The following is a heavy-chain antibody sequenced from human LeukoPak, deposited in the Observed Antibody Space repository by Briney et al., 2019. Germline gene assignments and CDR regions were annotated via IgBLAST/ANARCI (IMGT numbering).Heavy chain of an antibody. CDR2: INHGGST. D-gene: IGHD2-8*01. Sequence: GSLRLSCAASGFTFSSHWMHWVRQPPGKGLEWIGVINHGGSTNYNPSLKSRVSTSVDTSKNQFSLKLSSVTAADTAVYYCARHLKAGMVFDPWGQGNPVTVSS. CDR3: ARHLKAGMVFDP. CDR1: GFTFSSHW. J-gene: IGHJ5*02. V-gene: IGHV4-34*01.